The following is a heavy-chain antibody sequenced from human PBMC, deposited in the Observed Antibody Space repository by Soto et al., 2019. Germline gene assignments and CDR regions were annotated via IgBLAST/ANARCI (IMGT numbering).Heavy chain of an antibody. CDR1: GDSVSSNSAA. CDR3: ARDERWLHRRLRGRFDY. Sequence: SQTLSLTCAISGDSVSSNSAAWNWIRQSPSRGLEWLGRTYYRSKWYNDYAVSVKSRITTNPDTSKNQFSLQLNSVTPKDTAVYYCARDERWLHRRLRGRFDYWGQGTLVTVSS. D-gene: IGHD5-12*01. CDR2: TYYRSKWYN. J-gene: IGHJ4*02. V-gene: IGHV6-1*01.